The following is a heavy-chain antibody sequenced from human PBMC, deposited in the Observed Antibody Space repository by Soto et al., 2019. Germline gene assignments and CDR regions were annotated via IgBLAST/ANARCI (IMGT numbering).Heavy chain of an antibody. D-gene: IGHD7-27*01. CDR1: GGSISSYY. J-gene: IGHJ3*02. CDR3: AGALKRTGDAFDI. V-gene: IGHV4-59*01. CDR2: IYYSGST. Sequence: SETLSLTCTVSGGSISSYYWSWIRQPPGKGLEWIGYIYYSGSTSYNPSRKSRVTISVDTSKNQFSLKLSSVTAADTAGYYCAGALKRTGDAFDIWGQGTMVTVSS.